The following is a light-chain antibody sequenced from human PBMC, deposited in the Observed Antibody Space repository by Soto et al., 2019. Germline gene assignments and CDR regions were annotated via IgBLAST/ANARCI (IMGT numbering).Light chain of an antibody. CDR1: SSNIGAGYD. CDR2: GNS. Sequence: QSVLTQPPSVSGAPGQRVTISCTGSSSNIGAGYDVHWYQQLPGTAPKLLIYGNSNRPSGVPDRFSGSKSGTSASLAITGLQAEDEADYYCQSYDSSLSGSWVFGGGTKVPS. J-gene: IGLJ3*02. V-gene: IGLV1-40*01. CDR3: QSYDSSLSGSWV.